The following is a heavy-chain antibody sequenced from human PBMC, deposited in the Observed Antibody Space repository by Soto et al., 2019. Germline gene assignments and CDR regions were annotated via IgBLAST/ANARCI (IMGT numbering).Heavy chain of an antibody. D-gene: IGHD2-2*01. CDR2: IYHSGST. Sequence: SETLSLTCAVSGGSISSGGYSWSWIRQPPGKGLEWIGYIYHSGSTYYNPSLKSRVTISVDRSKNQFSLKLSSVTAADTAVYYCARGASWPPNWFDPWGQGTLVTVSS. V-gene: IGHV4-30-2*01. J-gene: IGHJ5*02. CDR3: ARGASWPPNWFDP. CDR1: GGSISSGGYS.